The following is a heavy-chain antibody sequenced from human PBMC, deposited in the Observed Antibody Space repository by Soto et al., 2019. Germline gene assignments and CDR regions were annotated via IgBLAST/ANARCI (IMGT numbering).Heavy chain of an antibody. V-gene: IGHV1-3*01. Sequence: ASVKVSCKASGYTFTSYAMHWVRQAPGQRLEWMGWINAGNGNTKYSQKFQGRVTITRDTSASTAYMELSSLRSEDTAVYYCARTYYYDSSGYHISFDYWGQGTLVTVSS. CDR1: GYTFTSYA. D-gene: IGHD3-22*01. CDR2: INAGNGNT. J-gene: IGHJ4*02. CDR3: ARTYYYDSSGYHISFDY.